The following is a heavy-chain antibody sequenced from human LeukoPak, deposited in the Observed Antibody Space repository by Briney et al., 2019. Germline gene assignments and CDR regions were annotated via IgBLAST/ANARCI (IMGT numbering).Heavy chain of an antibody. CDR1: GGSISSYY. J-gene: IGHJ6*03. CDR2: INHSGST. CDR3: ATDGYNSRYDYYLDV. D-gene: IGHD5-24*01. V-gene: IGHV4-34*01. Sequence: ASETLSLTCTVSGGSISSYYWGWIRQPPGKGLEWIGEINHSGSTNYNPSLKSRVTISVDTSKNQFSLKLSSVTAADTAVYYCATDGYNSRYDYYLDVWGKGTTVTISS.